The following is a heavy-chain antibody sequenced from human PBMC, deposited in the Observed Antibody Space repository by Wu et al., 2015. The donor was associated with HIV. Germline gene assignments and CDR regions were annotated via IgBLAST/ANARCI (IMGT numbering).Heavy chain of an antibody. CDR1: GDTFSSHG. CDR3: ARHSSSRGGGRYYYYGMDV. Sequence: QVQLVQSGAEVKKPGSSVKVSCKAAGDTFSSHGISWVRQAPGQGLEWMGGIIPIFGTANYAQKFQGRVTITTDESTSTAYMELSSLRSEDTAVYYCARHSSSRGGGRYYYYGMDVWGQGTTVTVSS. D-gene: IGHD6-13*01. CDR2: IIPIFGTA. V-gene: IGHV1-69*05. J-gene: IGHJ6*02.